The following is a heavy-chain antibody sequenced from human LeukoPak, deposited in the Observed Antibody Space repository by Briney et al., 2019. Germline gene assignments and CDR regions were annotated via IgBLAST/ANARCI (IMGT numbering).Heavy chain of an antibody. CDR1: GGSISSSSYY. V-gene: IGHV4-39*07. D-gene: IGHD1-14*01. Sequence: SETLSLTCTVSGGSISSSSYYWGWIRQPPGKGLEWIGSIYYSGSTYYNPSLKSRVTISVDTSKNQFSLKLSSVTAADTAVYYCKTTRYYYYGMDVWGQGTTVTVS. CDR2: IYYSGST. CDR3: KTTRYYYYGMDV. J-gene: IGHJ6*02.